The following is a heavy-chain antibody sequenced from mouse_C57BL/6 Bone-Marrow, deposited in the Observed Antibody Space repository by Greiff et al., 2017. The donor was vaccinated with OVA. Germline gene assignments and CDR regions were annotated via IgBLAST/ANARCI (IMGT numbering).Heavy chain of an antibody. Sequence: VKLQESGPGLVAPSQSLSITCTVSGFSLTSYGVHWVRQPPGKGLEWLVVIWSDGSTTYNSALQSRLSISTANSTSQVFLKMNSLQAEDTAMYYCARQWGYAMDYWGQGTAVTVSS. CDR3: ARQWGYAMDY. J-gene: IGHJ4*01. V-gene: IGHV2-6-1*01. CDR1: GFSLTSYG. CDR2: IWSDGST.